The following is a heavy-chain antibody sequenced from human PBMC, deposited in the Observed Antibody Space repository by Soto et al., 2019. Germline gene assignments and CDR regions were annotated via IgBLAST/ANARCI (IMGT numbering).Heavy chain of an antibody. CDR1: GGSFSGYY. D-gene: IGHD4-17*01. V-gene: IGHV4-34*01. CDR3: GGQDYGAKGYYFEN. CDR2: INHSGST. Sequence: SETLSLTCAVYGGSFSGYYWSWIRQPPGKGLEWIGEINHSGSTNYNPSLKSRVTISIDTSKTQFSLKLNSVTAADTAVYFCGGQDYGAKGYYFENWGQGALVTVSS. J-gene: IGHJ4*02.